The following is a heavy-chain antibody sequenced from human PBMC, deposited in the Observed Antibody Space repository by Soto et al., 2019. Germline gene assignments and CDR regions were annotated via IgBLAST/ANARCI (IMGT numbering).Heavy chain of an antibody. CDR1: GFTFSNYA. J-gene: IGHJ4*02. V-gene: IGHV3-23*01. CDR3: AKVPLSLRFYDY. Sequence: GGSLRLSCAASGFTFSNYAMHWVRQAPGKGLEWVSGTTGSAGNTYYADSVKGRFTISRDDSKNTLYLQTNSLRADDTAIYYCAKVPLSLRFYDYWGQGTLVTVSS. CDR2: TTGSAGNT. D-gene: IGHD4-17*01.